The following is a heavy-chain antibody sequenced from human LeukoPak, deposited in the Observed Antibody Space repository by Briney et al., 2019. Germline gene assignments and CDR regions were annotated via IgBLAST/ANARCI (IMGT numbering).Heavy chain of an antibody. J-gene: IGHJ6*02. V-gene: IGHV3-21*05. CDR1: GFTFSTYS. Sequence: GGSLSLSCAVSGFTFSTYSMNWVRQTPGKGLEWGSYISSTTSNTTYYADSVKGRFTISRDNAKNSLYLQMNSLRAEDTAVYYCARCLTKDYFWSGYAIPYYYYGMDVWGQGTTVTVSS. D-gene: IGHD3-3*01. CDR3: ARCLTKDYFWSGYAIPYYYYGMDV. CDR2: ISSTTSNTT.